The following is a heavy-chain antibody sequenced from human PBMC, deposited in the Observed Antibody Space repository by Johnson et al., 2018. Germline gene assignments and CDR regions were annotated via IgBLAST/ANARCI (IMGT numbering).Heavy chain of an antibody. Sequence: QVQLVQSGAEVKKPGSSVKVSCKASGGTFSRYAISWVRQAPGQGLEWMGGIIPIFGPANYAQKFQGRVPITADEPTRTAYMELSSLRSEDTAVYYCAGEPSGDDGPSEAGMDVGGQGTTVTVSS. CDR1: GGTFSRYA. V-gene: IGHV1-69*01. D-gene: IGHD1-26*01. CDR3: AGEPSGDDGPSEAGMDV. CDR2: IIPIFGPA. J-gene: IGHJ6*02.